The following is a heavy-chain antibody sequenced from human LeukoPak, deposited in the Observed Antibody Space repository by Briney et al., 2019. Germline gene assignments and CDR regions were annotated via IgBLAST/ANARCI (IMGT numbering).Heavy chain of an antibody. CDR1: GYTFTSYG. CDR3: ARVFLSSSWYWGYYDSSGSSYYFDY. J-gene: IGHJ4*02. CDR2: ISAYNGNT. Sequence: EASVKVSCKASGYTFTSYGISWVRQAPGQGLEWMGWISAYNGNTNYAQKLQGRVTMTTDTSTSTAYMELRSLRSDDTAVYYCARVFLSSSWYWGYYDSSGSSYYFDYWGQGTLVTVSS. V-gene: IGHV1-18*01. D-gene: IGHD3-22*01.